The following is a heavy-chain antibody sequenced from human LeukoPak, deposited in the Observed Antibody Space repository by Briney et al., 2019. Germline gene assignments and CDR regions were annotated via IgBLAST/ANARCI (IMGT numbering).Heavy chain of an antibody. CDR2: INHSGST. Sequence: PSETLSLTCAVYGGSFSGYYWSWIRQPPGKGLEWIGEINHSGSTNYNPSLKSRVTISVDTSKNQFPLKLSSVTAADTAVYYCARDRYYYGSGSYPYMDVWGKGTTVTISS. CDR3: ARDRYYYGSGSYPYMDV. D-gene: IGHD3-10*01. CDR1: GGSFSGYY. J-gene: IGHJ6*03. V-gene: IGHV4-34*01.